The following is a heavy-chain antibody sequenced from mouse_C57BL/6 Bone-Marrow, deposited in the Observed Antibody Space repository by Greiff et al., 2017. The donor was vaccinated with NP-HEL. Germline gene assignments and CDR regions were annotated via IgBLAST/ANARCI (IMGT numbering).Heavy chain of an antibody. CDR1: GYTFTSYW. Sequence: QVQLKQSGAELVKPGASVKLSCKASGYTFTSYWMQWVKQRPGQGLEWIGEIDPSDSYTNYNQKFKGKATLPVDTSSSTAYMQLSSLTSEDSAVYYCARRDTTVSPFAYWGQGTLVTVSA. J-gene: IGHJ3*01. D-gene: IGHD1-1*01. V-gene: IGHV1-50*01. CDR3: ARRDTTVSPFAY. CDR2: IDPSDSYT.